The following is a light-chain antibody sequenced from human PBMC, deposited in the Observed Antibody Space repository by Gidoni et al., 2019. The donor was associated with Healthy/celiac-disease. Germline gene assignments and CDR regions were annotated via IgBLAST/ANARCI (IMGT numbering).Light chain of an antibody. Sequence: QSALTQPASVSGSPGQSITIPCTGTSSDVGGYNYVSWYQQHPGKAPKVMIYDVNNRPSGVSNRFSGSKSGSTASLTISGLQAEDEADYYCSSYTTSSTQVFGGGTKLTVL. V-gene: IGLV2-14*01. CDR1: SSDVGGYNY. J-gene: IGLJ3*02. CDR3: SSYTTSSTQV. CDR2: DVN.